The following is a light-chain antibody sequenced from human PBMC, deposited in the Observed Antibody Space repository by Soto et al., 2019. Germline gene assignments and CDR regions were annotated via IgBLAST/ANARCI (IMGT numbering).Light chain of an antibody. CDR2: STH. CDR1: SGSVSTSYY. J-gene: IGLJ2*01. CDR3: LLYMGSGISV. V-gene: IGLV8-61*01. Sequence: QAVVTQAPSSSVSPGGTVTLTCGLSSGSVSTSYYPSWYQQTPGQAPRTLIYSTHPRSSGVPDRFSGSILGNKAALTITGSQADDESDYSCLLYMGSGISVFGGGTKLTVL.